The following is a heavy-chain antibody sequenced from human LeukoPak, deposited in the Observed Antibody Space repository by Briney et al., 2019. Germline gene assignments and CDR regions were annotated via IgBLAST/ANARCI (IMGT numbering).Heavy chain of an antibody. CDR2: ISYDGSHE. Sequence: GGSLRLSCAASGFTFSHYGMHWVRQAPGKGLEWVAVISYDGSHEFYADSVKGRFTISRDNSKNTLYLQMNSLRAEDTAVYYCAKNPAQYYFDYWGQGTLVTVSS. J-gene: IGHJ4*02. CDR1: GFTFSHYG. CDR3: AKNPAQYYFDY. V-gene: IGHV3-30*18.